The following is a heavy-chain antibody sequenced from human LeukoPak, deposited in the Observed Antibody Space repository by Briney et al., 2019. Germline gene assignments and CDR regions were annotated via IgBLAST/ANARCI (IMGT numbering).Heavy chain of an antibody. CDR2: IYHSGST. Sequence: SETLSLTCAVSGYSISSGYYWGWIRQPPGKGLEWIGSIYHSGSTYYNPSLKSRVTISVDTSKNQFSLKLSSVTAADTAVYYCARIGWFGEWDYYYGMDVWGKGTTVTVSS. V-gene: IGHV4-38-2*01. J-gene: IGHJ6*04. D-gene: IGHD3-10*01. CDR1: GYSISSGYY. CDR3: ARIGWFGEWDYYYGMDV.